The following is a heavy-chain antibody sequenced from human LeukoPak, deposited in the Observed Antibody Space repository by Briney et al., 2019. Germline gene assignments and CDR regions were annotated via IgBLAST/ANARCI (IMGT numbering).Heavy chain of an antibody. D-gene: IGHD7-27*01. CDR3: ARRPTGDPKFDY. Sequence: SETLSLTCTVSGGSISGYFWSWIRQPPGKGLEWIGYIYHGGSTIYNPSLKSRVTISVDTSKNRFSLKLSTVTAADTAVYYCARRPTGDPKFDYWGQGTLVTVSS. V-gene: IGHV4-59*08. CDR2: IYHGGST. J-gene: IGHJ4*02. CDR1: GGSISGYF.